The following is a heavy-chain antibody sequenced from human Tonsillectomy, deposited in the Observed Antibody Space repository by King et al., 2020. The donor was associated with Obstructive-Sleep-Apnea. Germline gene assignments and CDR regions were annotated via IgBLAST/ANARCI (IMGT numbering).Heavy chain of an antibody. CDR1: GYSFTSHW. J-gene: IGHJ4*02. CDR3: ARHNLEGSGWSDFDN. D-gene: IGHD6-19*01. Sequence: QLVQSGAEVKKPGESLRISCKGSGYSFTSHWISWVRQMPGKGLEWMGRIDPSDSYTNYNPSFQGHVTISADKSISTAYLQGSSLKASDTAMFYCARHNLEGSGWSDFDNWGQGTLVTVSS. CDR2: IDPSDSYT. V-gene: IGHV5-10-1*01.